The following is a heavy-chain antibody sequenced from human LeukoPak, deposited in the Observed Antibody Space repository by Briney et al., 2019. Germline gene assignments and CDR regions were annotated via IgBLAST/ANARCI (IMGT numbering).Heavy chain of an antibody. Sequence: SETLSLTCTVSNGSISTYYWSWIRQPLGKGLEWIGHIYHSGTTIYNPTLKSRVTMSVDTSKNQFSLHLTSVTAADTAVYFCARDSFGSGSYALWGRGTLVTVSS. V-gene: IGHV4-59*01. D-gene: IGHD6-19*01. CDR2: IYHSGTT. J-gene: IGHJ2*01. CDR3: ARDSFGSGSYAL. CDR1: NGSISTYY.